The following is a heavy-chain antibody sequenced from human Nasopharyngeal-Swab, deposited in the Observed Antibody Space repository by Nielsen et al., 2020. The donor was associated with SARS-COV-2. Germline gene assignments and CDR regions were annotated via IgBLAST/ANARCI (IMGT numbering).Heavy chain of an antibody. CDR2: INSDGSST. Sequence: LKISCAASGFTFSSYWMHWVRQAPGKGLVWVSRINSDGSSTSYADSVKGRFTISRDNAKNTLYLQMNSLRAEDTAVYYCARSPTDYSNYAFDYWGQGTLVTVSS. D-gene: IGHD4-11*01. V-gene: IGHV3-74*01. CDR1: GFTFSSYW. CDR3: ARSPTDYSNYAFDY. J-gene: IGHJ4*02.